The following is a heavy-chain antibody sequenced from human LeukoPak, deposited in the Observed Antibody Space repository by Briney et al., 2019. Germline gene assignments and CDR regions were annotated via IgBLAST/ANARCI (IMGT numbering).Heavy chain of an antibody. D-gene: IGHD3-9*01. CDR2: IRYDGSNK. Sequence: GGSLRLSCAASGFTFSSYGMHWVRQAPGKGLEWVAFIRYDGSNKYYADSVKGRFTISRDNSKNTLYLQMNSLRAEDTAVYYCSRLRSGYYDRWGQGTLVTVSS. CDR1: GFTFSSYG. CDR3: SRLRSGYYDR. V-gene: IGHV3-30*02. J-gene: IGHJ4*02.